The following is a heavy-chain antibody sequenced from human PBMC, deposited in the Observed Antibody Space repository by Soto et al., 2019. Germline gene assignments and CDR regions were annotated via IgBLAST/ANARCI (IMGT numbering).Heavy chain of an antibody. J-gene: IGHJ4*02. CDR3: TTDDPINKY. CDR2: IKSKTNGGTT. Sequence: PGGSLRLSXAASGFTFSNAWMSWVRQAPGKGLEWVGRIKSKTNGGTTDYAAPVKGRFAISRDDSKNTVYLQMNSLKTEDAAVYYCTTDDPINKYWGQGTLVTVSS. V-gene: IGHV3-15*01. CDR1: GFTFSNAW.